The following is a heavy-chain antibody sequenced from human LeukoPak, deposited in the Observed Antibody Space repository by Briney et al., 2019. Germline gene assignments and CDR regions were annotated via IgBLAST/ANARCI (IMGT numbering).Heavy chain of an antibody. J-gene: IGHJ4*02. Sequence: GSLRLSCTASGFTFGDYAMSWFRQAPGKGLEWVGFIRSKAYGGTTEYAASVKGRFTISRDDSKSIAYLQMNSLKTEDTAVYYCTRDMVAGASHSFVFDYWGQGTLVTVSS. CDR1: GFTFGDYA. CDR2: IRSKAYGGTT. CDR3: TRDMVAGASHSFVFDY. V-gene: IGHV3-49*03. D-gene: IGHD1-26*01.